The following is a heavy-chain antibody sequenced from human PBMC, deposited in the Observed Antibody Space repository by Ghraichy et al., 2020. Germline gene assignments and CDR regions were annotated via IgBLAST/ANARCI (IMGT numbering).Heavy chain of an antibody. Sequence: LSLTCAASGFTFRSYGMHWVRQAPGKGLEWVAFIRSDGSNKYSGDSVKGRFTISRDNSKNTLYLQMNSLRAEDSAVYYCAKGLGRDTLVRGVMYYYGMDVWGQGTTVTVSS. CDR3: AKGLGRDTLVRGVMYYYGMDV. V-gene: IGHV3-30*02. J-gene: IGHJ6*02. CDR1: GFTFRSYG. D-gene: IGHD3-10*01. CDR2: IRSDGSNK.